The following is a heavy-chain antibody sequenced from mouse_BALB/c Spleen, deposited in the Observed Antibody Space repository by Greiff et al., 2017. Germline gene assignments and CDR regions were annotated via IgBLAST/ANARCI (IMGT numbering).Heavy chain of an antibody. CDR3: ARDYYGYDGGYAMDY. V-gene: IGHV5-4*02. D-gene: IGHD2-2*01. Sequence: EVKLMESGGGLVKPGGSLKLSCAASGFTFSDYYMYWVRQTPEKRLEWVATISDGGSYTYYPDGVKGRFTISRDNAKNNLYLQMSSLKSEDTAMYYCARDYYGYDGGYAMDYWGQGTSVTVSS. CDR2: ISDGGSYT. J-gene: IGHJ4*01. CDR1: GFTFSDYY.